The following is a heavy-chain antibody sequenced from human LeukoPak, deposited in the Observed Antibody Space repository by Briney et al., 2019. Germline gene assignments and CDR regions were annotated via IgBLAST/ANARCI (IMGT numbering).Heavy chain of an antibody. CDR2: IKQDGSKK. CDR1: GFPFSSYW. Sequence: PGGSLRLSCVASGFPFSSYWMTWVRQAPGKGLEWVANIKQDGSKKSYVDSVKGRFTISRDNAKNPLYLQVNSLRAEDTAIYYCTRVGYIDEGIDYWGQGTLVTVSS. CDR3: TRVGYIDEGIDY. J-gene: IGHJ4*02. V-gene: IGHV3-7*04. D-gene: IGHD5-12*01.